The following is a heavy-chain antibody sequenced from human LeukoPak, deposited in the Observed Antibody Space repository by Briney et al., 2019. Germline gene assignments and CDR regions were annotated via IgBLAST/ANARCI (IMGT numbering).Heavy chain of an antibody. CDR3: ARDRLYSGYDSPNYYYYYGMDV. J-gene: IGHJ6*02. CDR2: ISYDGSNK. D-gene: IGHD5-12*01. CDR1: GFTVSTNY. Sequence: PGGSLRLSCAASGFTVSTNYMSWVRQAPGKGLEWVAVISYDGSNKYYADSVKGRFTISRDNSKNTLYLQMNSLRAEDTAVYYCARDRLYSGYDSPNYYYYYGMDVWGQGTTVTVSS. V-gene: IGHV3-30-3*01.